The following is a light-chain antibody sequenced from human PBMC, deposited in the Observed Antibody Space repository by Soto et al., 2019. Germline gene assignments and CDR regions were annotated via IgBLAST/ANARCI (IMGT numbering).Light chain of an antibody. J-gene: IGKJ1*01. V-gene: IGKV1-5*01. CDR3: QQYNSPT. CDR1: QSISSW. CDR2: DAS. Sequence: DIQVTQSPSTLSASVGDRVTITCRASQSISSWLAWYQQKPGKAPKLLIYDASSLESGVPSRFSGSGSGTEFTLTISSLQPDDFATYYCQQYNSPTFGQGTKVDIK.